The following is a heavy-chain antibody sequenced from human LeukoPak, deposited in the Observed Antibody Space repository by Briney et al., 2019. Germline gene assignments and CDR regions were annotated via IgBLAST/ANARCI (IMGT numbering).Heavy chain of an antibody. J-gene: IGHJ4*02. CDR3: ARHMGIGYGSGSYYNSITPFDY. CDR2: IYYSGNT. D-gene: IGHD3-10*01. Sequence: PSETLSLTCTVSGGSISSSSYYWGWVRQPPRRWLECIGCIYYSGNTYYNPSLKSRVTISVDTSKNQFSLKLSSVTAADTAVYYCARHMGIGYGSGSYYNSITPFDYWGQGTLVTVSS. V-gene: IGHV4-39*01. CDR1: GGSISSSSYY.